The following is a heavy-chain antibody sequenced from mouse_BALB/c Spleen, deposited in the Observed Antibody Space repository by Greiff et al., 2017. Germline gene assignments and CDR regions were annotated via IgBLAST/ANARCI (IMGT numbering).Heavy chain of an antibody. CDR1: GYSITSGYY. CDR2: ISYDGSN. Sequence: EVKLMESGPGLVKPSQSLSLTCSVTGYSITSGYYWTWIRQFPGNKLEWMGYISYDGSNNYNPSLKNRISITRDTSKNQFFLKLNSVTTEDTATYYCARGRYDVAYWGQGTLVTVSA. J-gene: IGHJ3*01. CDR3: ARGRYDVAY. D-gene: IGHD2-14*01. V-gene: IGHV3-6*02.